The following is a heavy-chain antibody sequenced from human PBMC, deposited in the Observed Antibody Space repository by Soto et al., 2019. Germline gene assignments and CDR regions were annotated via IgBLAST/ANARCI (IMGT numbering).Heavy chain of an antibody. D-gene: IGHD2-8*02. V-gene: IGHV4-30-4*01. CDR1: GGSISSGDYY. CDR3: ASVTRYCTGGGCNPNWFDP. Sequence: QVQLQESGPGLVMPSQTLSLTCTVSGGSISSGDYYWSWIRQPPGKGLEWIGCIFYTGSTYYNPSLTSRITISVHTSKRQFSLKLTSVTAADTAVYYCASVTRYCTGGGCNPNWFDPWGQGTLVTVSS. CDR2: IFYTGST. J-gene: IGHJ5*02.